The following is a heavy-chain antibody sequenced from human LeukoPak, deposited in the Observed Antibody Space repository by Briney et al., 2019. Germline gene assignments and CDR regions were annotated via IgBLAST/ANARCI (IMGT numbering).Heavy chain of an antibody. V-gene: IGHV3-23*01. CDR1: GFTFSRNA. Sequence: GGSLRLSCAASGFTFSRNAMNWVRQAPGKGLEWVASISGNGAGIYYADSVKGRFNISRDNSKNTLYLQMNSLRTEDTAVYYCAKDANYFHSGSYLIPFDFWGQGTLVTVSS. CDR2: ISGNGAGI. D-gene: IGHD1-26*01. CDR3: AKDANYFHSGSYLIPFDF. J-gene: IGHJ4*02.